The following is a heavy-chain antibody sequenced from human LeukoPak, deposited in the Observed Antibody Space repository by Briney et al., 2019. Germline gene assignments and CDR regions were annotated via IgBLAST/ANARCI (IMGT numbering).Heavy chain of an antibody. D-gene: IGHD5-12*01. J-gene: IGHJ4*02. CDR1: GFTFSSYS. CDR3: ARDSASGYDRLFDY. Sequence: GGSLRLSCAASGFTFSSYSMNWVRQGPGKGLEWVSSISSSSSYIYYADSVKGRFTISRDNAKNSLYLQMNSLRAEDTAVYYCARDSASGYDRLFDYWGQGTLVTVSS. CDR2: ISSSSSYI. V-gene: IGHV3-21*01.